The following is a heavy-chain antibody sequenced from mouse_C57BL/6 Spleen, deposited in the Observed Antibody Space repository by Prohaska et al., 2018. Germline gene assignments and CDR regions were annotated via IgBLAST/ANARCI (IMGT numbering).Heavy chain of an antibody. J-gene: IGHJ2*01. V-gene: IGHV1-26*01. CDR2: INPNNGGT. Sequence: QSHGKSLEWIGDINPNNGGTSYNQKFKGKATLTVDKSSSTAYMELRSLTSEDSAVYYCARSRGQNFDYWGQGTTLTVSS. CDR3: ARSRGQNFDY. D-gene: IGHD3-3*01.